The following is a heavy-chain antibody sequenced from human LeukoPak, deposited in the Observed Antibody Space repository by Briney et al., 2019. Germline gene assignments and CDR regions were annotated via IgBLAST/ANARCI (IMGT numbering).Heavy chain of an antibody. CDR3: ARAAYSSTWYSRYFDL. V-gene: IGHV1-46*01. D-gene: IGHD6-13*01. J-gene: IGHJ2*01. Sequence: ASVKVSCKASGYTFTSYYMHWVRLAPGQGLEWMGIINPSGGSTSYAQKFQGRVTMTRDMSTSTVYMELSSLRAGDTAVYYCARAAYSSTWYSRYFDLWGRGTLVTVSS. CDR1: GYTFTSYY. CDR2: INPSGGST.